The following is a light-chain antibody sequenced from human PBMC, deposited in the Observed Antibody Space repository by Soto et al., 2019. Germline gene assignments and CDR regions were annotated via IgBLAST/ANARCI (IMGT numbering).Light chain of an antibody. Sequence: DIQMTQSPSTLSASVGDRVTITCRASQSISSWLAWYQQKPGKAPKLLIYKASSLESGVPLRFSGSGSGTEFTLTISTLQPDDFATYYCQQHNSYSPTFGQGTKVEIK. J-gene: IGKJ1*01. V-gene: IGKV1-5*03. CDR1: QSISSW. CDR3: QQHNSYSPT. CDR2: KAS.